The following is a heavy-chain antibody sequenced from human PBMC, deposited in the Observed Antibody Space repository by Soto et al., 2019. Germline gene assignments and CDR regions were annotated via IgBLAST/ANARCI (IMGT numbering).Heavy chain of an antibody. CDR3: ARDFRHSVVVVAATESPTLINWFDP. CDR1: GYSISSGYY. D-gene: IGHD2-15*01. J-gene: IGHJ5*02. V-gene: IGHV4-38-2*02. Sequence: PSETLSLTCAVSGYSISSGYYWGWIRQPPGKGLEWIGSIYHSGSTYYNPSLKSRVTISVDTSKNQFSLKLSSVTAADTAVYYCARDFRHSVVVVAATESPTLINWFDPWGQGTLVTVSS. CDR2: IYHSGST.